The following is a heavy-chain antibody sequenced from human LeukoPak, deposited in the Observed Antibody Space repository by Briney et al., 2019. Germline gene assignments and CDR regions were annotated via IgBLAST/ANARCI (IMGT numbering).Heavy chain of an antibody. CDR3: ARGPHFYDSSGYYSTNGDY. D-gene: IGHD3-22*01. Sequence: SETLSLTCTVSGGSISGSSYYWGWIRQPPGKGLEWIGSIYYSGSTYYNPSLKSRVTISVDTSKNQFSLKLSSVTAADTAVYYCARGPHFYDSSGYYSTNGDYWGQGTLVTVSS. CDR1: GGSISGSSYY. CDR2: IYYSGST. J-gene: IGHJ4*02. V-gene: IGHV4-39*01.